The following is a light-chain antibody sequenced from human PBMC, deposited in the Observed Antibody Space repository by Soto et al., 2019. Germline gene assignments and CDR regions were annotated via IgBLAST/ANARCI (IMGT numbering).Light chain of an antibody. V-gene: IGLV2-14*01. CDR2: EVS. J-gene: IGLJ1*01. CDR1: SSDVGGYNY. Sequence: QSVLTQPASVSGSPGQSITISCTGTSSDVGGYNYVSWYQQHPGKAPKLMIYEVSNRPSGVSNRFSGSKSGNTASLTISGLQAEDEADYYCSSYTSSRTYVFGTGIKVTVL. CDR3: SSYTSSRTYV.